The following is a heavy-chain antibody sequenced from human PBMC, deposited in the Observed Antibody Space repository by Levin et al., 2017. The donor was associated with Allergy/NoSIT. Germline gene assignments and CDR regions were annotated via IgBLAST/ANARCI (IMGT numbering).Heavy chain of an antibody. V-gene: IGHV3-7*01. CDR2: IKEDGSEK. D-gene: IGHD1-26*01. CDR1: GFTFSSYW. J-gene: IGHJ4*02. CDR3: ARGGSYFFN. Sequence: GGSLRLSCAASGFTFSSYWMSWVRQAPGKGLEWVAKIKEDGSEKYYVDSVKGRFTFSRDNAKNSLYLQMNSLRAEDTAVYFCARGGSYFFNWGQGTLVTVSS.